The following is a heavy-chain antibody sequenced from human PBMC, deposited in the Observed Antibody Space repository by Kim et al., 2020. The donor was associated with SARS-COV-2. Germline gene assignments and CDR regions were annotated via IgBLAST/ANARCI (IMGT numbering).Heavy chain of an antibody. D-gene: IGHD6-13*01. J-gene: IGHJ4*02. Sequence: GNPTYAQGFTGRFVFSLDTSVSTAYLQITSLKAEDTAVYYCARDAGMGYWGQGTLVTVSS. CDR2: GNP. V-gene: IGHV7-4-1*02. CDR3: ARDAGMGY.